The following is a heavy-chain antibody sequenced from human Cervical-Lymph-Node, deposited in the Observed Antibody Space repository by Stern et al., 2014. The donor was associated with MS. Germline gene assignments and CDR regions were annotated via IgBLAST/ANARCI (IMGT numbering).Heavy chain of an antibody. D-gene: IGHD3-22*01. J-gene: IGHJ3*02. CDR3: ARSLNYYDSSAYI. Sequence: QLQLQESGSGLVQPSQTLSLTCAVSGGSIRSGYHSWSWIRQPPGKGLVWIGYIYYSGSSYYNSSLRSRVTISVDESKYQFSLNLSSVTAADTAVYYCARSLNYYDSSAYIWGQGTMVTVSS. V-gene: IGHV4-30-2*01. CDR1: GGSIRSGYHS. CDR2: IYYSGSS.